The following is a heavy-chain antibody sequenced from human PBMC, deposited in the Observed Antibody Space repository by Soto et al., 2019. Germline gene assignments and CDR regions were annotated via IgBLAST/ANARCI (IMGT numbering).Heavy chain of an antibody. CDR2: IYYSGST. J-gene: IGHJ5*02. D-gene: IGHD6-6*01. Sequence: SETLSLTCTVSGGSISSGDYYWSWIRQPPGKGLEWIGYIYYSGSTYYNPSLKSRVTISVDTSKNQFSLKLSSVTAADTAVYYCARGPLGYSSSSAWFDPWGQGTLVTVSS. V-gene: IGHV4-30-4*01. CDR3: ARGPLGYSSSSAWFDP. CDR1: GGSISSGDYY.